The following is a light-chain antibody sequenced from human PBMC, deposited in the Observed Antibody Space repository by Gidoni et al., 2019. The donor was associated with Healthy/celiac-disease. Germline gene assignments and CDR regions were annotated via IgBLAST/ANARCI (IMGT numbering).Light chain of an antibody. CDR2: AAS. Sequence: IRMTHSPSSFSASTGDRVTITCRASQGISSYLAWYQQKPGKAPKLLIYAASTLQSGVPSRFSGSGSGTDFTLTISCLQSEDFATYYCQQYYSYPYTFGQGTKLEI. CDR1: QGISSY. V-gene: IGKV1-8*01. J-gene: IGKJ2*01. CDR3: QQYYSYPYT.